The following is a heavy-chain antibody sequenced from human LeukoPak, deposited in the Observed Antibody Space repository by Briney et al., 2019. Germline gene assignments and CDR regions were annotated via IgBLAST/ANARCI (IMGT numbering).Heavy chain of an antibody. CDR1: GGSISSYS. D-gene: IGHD4/OR15-4a*01. V-gene: IGHV4-4*07. CDR3: ARQQLKTMASFDS. Sequence: SETLSLTCSVSGGSISSYSWSWIRLPAGKGLEWIGRISTNGSTDYNPSLKSRLTMSLDTSTNHFSLKLNSVTAADTAVYYCARQQLKTMASFDSWGQGTLVTVSS. J-gene: IGHJ4*02. CDR2: ISTNGST.